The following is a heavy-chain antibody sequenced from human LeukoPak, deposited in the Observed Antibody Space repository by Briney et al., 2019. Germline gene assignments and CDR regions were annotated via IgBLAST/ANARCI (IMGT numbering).Heavy chain of an antibody. V-gene: IGHV1-2*02. Sequence: GASVKVSCKASGYTFTGYYMHWVRQAPGQGLEWMGWINPNSGGTNYAQKFQGRVTMTRNTSISTAYMELSSLRSEDTAVYYCARLPYGGNTPRDYWGQGTLVTVSS. CDR1: GYTFTGYY. CDR2: INPNSGGT. J-gene: IGHJ4*02. D-gene: IGHD4-23*01. CDR3: ARLPYGGNTPRDY.